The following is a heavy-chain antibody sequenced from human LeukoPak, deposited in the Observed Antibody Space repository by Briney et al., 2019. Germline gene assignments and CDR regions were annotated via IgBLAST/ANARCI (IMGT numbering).Heavy chain of an antibody. CDR2: INPNSGGT. CDR1: GYTFTGYY. J-gene: IGHJ6*04. CDR3: ARSRDGDYYGMDV. Sequence: GASVKVSCKASGYTFTGYYMHWVRQAPGQGLEWMGWINPNSGGTNYAQKFQGWVTMTRDTSISTAYMELSRLRSDDTAVYYCARSRDGDYYGMDVWGKGTTATASS. V-gene: IGHV1-2*04. D-gene: IGHD4-17*01.